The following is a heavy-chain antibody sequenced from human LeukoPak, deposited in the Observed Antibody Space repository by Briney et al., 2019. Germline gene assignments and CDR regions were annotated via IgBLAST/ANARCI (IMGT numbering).Heavy chain of an antibody. CDR1: GYTFTSYG. CDR2: IIAYLGKT. CDR3: ARERGGRRSWYVDFDY. Sequence: ASVKVSCKASGYTFTSYGISWVRQAPGQGLEWMGWIIAYLGKTNYAQKLQGRVTMTTDTSTSTAYMELRSLRSDDTAVYYCARERGGRRSWYVDFDYWGQGTLVTVSS. J-gene: IGHJ4*02. V-gene: IGHV1-18*01. D-gene: IGHD6-13*01.